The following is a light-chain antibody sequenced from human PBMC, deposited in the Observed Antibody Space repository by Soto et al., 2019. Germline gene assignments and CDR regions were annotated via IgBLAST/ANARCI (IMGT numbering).Light chain of an antibody. Sequence: EIVLTHSPATLSLSPWEIATLSCRASQSVSSSYLAWYQQRPGQAPRLLIYGASSRATGIPDRFSGSGSGTDFTLTISRLEPEDFAVYYCQQYGSSPLWTFGQGTKVDIK. J-gene: IGKJ1*01. CDR2: GAS. CDR3: QQYGSSPLWT. V-gene: IGKV3-20*01. CDR1: QSVSSSY.